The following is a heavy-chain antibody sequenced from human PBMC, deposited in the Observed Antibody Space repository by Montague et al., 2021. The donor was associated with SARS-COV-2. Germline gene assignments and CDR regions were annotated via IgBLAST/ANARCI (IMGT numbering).Heavy chain of an antibody. Sequence: SETLSLTCTVSGGSISSYYWSWIRQPPGKGLEWIAYIYYSGSINYNLSLKSRVTISVDTSKNQFSLKLSSVTAADTAVYYCARGFDYWGQGTLVTVSS. CDR3: ARGFDY. CDR2: IYYSGSI. J-gene: IGHJ4*02. V-gene: IGHV4-59*01. CDR1: GGSISSYY.